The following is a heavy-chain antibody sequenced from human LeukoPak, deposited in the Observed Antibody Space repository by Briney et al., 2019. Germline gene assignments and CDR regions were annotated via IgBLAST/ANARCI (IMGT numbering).Heavy chain of an antibody. V-gene: IGHV1-2*02. J-gene: IGHJ3*02. CDR3: ATVFYGGNVGGRDDAFDI. CDR2: INPNSGGT. CDR1: GYTFTGDY. D-gene: IGHD4-23*01. Sequence: ASVKVSCKASGYTFTGDYMHWVRQAPGRGLEWMGWINPNSGGTNYAQKFQGRVTMTEDTSTDTAYMELSSLRSEDTAVYYCATVFYGGNVGGRDDAFDIWGQGTMVTVSS.